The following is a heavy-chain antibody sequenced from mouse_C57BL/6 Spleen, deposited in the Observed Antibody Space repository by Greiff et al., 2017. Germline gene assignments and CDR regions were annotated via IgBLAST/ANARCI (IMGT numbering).Heavy chain of an antibody. V-gene: IGHV5-16*01. Sequence: EVKLMESEGGLVQPGSSMTLSCTASGFTFSDYYMAWVRQVPEKGLEWVANINYDGSSTYYLDSLKSRFIISRDNAKNILYLQMSSLKSEDTATYYCARDSYYYGSSYGYFEGWGTGTTVTVSS. CDR1: GFTFSDYY. CDR2: INYDGSST. D-gene: IGHD1-1*01. J-gene: IGHJ1*03. CDR3: ARDSYYYGSSYGYFEG.